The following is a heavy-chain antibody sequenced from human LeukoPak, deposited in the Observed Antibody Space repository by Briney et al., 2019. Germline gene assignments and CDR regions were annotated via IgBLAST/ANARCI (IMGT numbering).Heavy chain of an antibody. D-gene: IGHD5-18*01. V-gene: IGHV1-69*13. CDR1: GGPFSSYA. J-gene: IGHJ4*02. CDR2: FIPIFGTA. Sequence: ASVRVSYNASGGPFSSYAISWVRQAPGHGLEWMGGFIPIFGTANYAQKFQGRGTITPDESTSTAYMELRSVRSEDTAEYYFAIGAEPGYSYGYYFDYWGQGTLVTVSS. CDR3: AIGAEPGYSYGYYFDY.